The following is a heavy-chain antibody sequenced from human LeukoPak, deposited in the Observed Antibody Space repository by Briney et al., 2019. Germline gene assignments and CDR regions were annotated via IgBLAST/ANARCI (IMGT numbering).Heavy chain of an antibody. CDR2: ISSSSSYI. CDR1: GFTFSSYS. D-gene: IGHD2-2*01. J-gene: IGHJ5*02. CDR3: ARGRVVPAAIFHFWFDP. Sequence: GGSLRLSCAASGFTFSSYSMSWVRQAPGKGLEWVSSISSSSSYIYYADSVKGRFTISRDNAKNSLYLQMNSLRAEDTAVYYCARGRVVPAAIFHFWFDPWGQGTLVTVSS. V-gene: IGHV3-21*01.